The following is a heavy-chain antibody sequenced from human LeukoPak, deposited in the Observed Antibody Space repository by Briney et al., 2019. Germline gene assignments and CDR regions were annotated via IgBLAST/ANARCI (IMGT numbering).Heavy chain of an antibody. CDR2: INPSGGST. J-gene: IGHJ4*02. CDR1: GGTFSSYA. V-gene: IGHV1-46*01. Sequence: ASVKVSCKASGGTFSSYAISWVRQAPGQGLEWMGIINPSGGSTSYAQKFQGRVTMTRDMSTSTVYMELSSLRSEDTAVYYCASGQAAAGFPAFDYWGQGTLVTVSS. D-gene: IGHD6-13*01. CDR3: ASGQAAAGFPAFDY.